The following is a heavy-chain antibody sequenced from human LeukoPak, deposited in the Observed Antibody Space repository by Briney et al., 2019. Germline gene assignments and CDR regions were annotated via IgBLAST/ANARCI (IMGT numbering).Heavy chain of an antibody. D-gene: IGHD2-21*01. CDR3: ARWGLVVVPL. J-gene: IGHJ4*02. CDR2: IYYNGNT. Sequence: PSETLSLTCTVSGVSVRSSDSYWVWVRQPPGKGLEWVGSIYYNGNTPFNTSLKSRLSISVDTSKNQFSLRMTSVTAADTAVYYCARWGLVVVPLWGQGILVTVSS. CDR1: GVSVRSSDSY. V-gene: IGHV4-39*01.